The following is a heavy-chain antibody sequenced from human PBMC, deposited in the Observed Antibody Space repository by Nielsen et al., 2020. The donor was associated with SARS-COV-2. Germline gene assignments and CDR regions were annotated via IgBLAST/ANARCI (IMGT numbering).Heavy chain of an antibody. D-gene: IGHD6-13*01. Sequence: SCKVFGYTLTHLSMHWVRQAPGKGLEWVSSISSSSSYIYYADSVKGRFTISRDNAKNSLYLQMNSLRAEDTAVYYCASNAGVQPTSYYYYGMDVWGQGTTVTVSS. CDR2: ISSSSSYI. J-gene: IGHJ6*02. V-gene: IGHV3-21*01. CDR1: GYTLTHLS. CDR3: ASNAGVQPTSYYYYGMDV.